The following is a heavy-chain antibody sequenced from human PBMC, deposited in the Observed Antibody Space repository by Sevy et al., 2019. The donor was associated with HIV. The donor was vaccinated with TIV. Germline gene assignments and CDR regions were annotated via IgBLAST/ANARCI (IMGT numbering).Heavy chain of an antibody. D-gene: IGHD2-15*01. Sequence: GESLKISCKGSGYSFTSYWIGWVRQMPGKGLEWMGIIYPGHSDTRYSPSFQGQVTISADKSIGTAYLQWSSRKASDTAMYYCARHWPGEDIVVEVAALAFDMWGQGTMVTVSS. J-gene: IGHJ3*02. CDR2: IYPGHSDT. CDR1: GYSFTSYW. V-gene: IGHV5-51*01. CDR3: ARHWPGEDIVVEVAALAFDM.